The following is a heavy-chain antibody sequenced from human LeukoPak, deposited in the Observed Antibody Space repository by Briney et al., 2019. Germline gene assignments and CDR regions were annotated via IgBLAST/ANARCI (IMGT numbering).Heavy chain of an antibody. CDR3: VKDQRVGLSSWFVPYLYFDY. CDR2: ISTNGDYT. D-gene: IGHD6-13*01. Sequence: PGGSLRLSCAASGFTFSSYPMNWVRQAPGQGLEHVSAISTNGDYTYYTHSVEGRLTISRDNSKNTLYLQMSSLRTEDTAVYYCVKDQRVGLSSWFVPYLYFDYWGQGTLVTVSS. V-gene: IGHV3-64D*06. J-gene: IGHJ4*02. CDR1: GFTFSSYP.